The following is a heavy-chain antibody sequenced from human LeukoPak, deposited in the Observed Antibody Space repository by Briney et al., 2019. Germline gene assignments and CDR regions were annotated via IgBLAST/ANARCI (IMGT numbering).Heavy chain of an antibody. V-gene: IGHV3-7*03. CDR1: EFTFSNFW. CDR3: ARAFSVTTDYFDY. CDR2: IKQDGSEK. J-gene: IGHJ4*02. Sequence: GGSLRLSCAASEFTFSNFWMSWLRQASGKGXXXXXSIKQDGSEKYYVDSVRGRFTISRDNTRNSLYLQMNSLRAEDTAVYYCARAFSVTTDYFDYWGQGTLVTVSS. D-gene: IGHD4-11*01.